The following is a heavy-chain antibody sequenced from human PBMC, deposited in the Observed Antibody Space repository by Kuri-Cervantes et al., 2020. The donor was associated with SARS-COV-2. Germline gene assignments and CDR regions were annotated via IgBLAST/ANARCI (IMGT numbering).Heavy chain of an antibody. CDR2: NNHSGSA. J-gene: IGHJ6*02. CDR1: GGSFSGYY. Sequence: SEPLSLTCAVYGGSFSGYYWSWIRQPPGKGLEWIGENNHSGSANYNPSLKSRVTISVDTSKNQFSLKLSSVTAADTAVYYCARGGDYHLLCLEVWCQGTTVTVSS. CDR3: ARGGDYHLLCLEV. V-gene: IGHV4-34*01. D-gene: IGHD2-2*01.